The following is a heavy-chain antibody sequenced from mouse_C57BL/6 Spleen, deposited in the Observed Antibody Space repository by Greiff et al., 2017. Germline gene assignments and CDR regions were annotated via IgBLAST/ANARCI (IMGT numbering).Heavy chain of an antibody. V-gene: IGHV1-82*01. CDR3: AREGYYGSSYVGAMDY. CDR2: IYPGDGDT. Sequence: VKLMESGPELVKPGASVKLSCKASGYAFSSSWMNWVKQRPGKGLEWIGRIYPGDGDTNYNGKFKGKATLTADKSSSTAYMQLGSLTSEDSAVYCCAREGYYGSSYVGAMDYWGQGTSVTVSS. J-gene: IGHJ4*01. CDR1: GYAFSSSW. D-gene: IGHD1-1*01.